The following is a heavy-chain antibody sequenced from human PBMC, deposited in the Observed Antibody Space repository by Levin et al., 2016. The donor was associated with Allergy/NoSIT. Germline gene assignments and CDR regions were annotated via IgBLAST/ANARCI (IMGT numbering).Heavy chain of an antibody. CDR2: INAGNGKT. J-gene: IGHJ5*02. V-gene: IGHV1-3*01. D-gene: IGHD2-2*01. Sequence: WVRQAPGQRLEWMGWINAGNGKTQYSQKFQGRVTIARDTSASTVYMDLSSLRSDDTAVYYCAREIRCSSSSCPAYWFDPWGQGTLVTVSS. CDR3: AREIRCSSSSCPAYWFDP.